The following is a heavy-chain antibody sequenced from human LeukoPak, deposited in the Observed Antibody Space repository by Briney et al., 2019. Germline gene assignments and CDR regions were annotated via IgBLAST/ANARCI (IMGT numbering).Heavy chain of an antibody. Sequence: GGSLRLSCAASGFTFSSYAMSWVRQAPGKGLEWVSAISGSGGSTYYADSVKGRFTISRDNSKNTLHLQMNSLRAEDTAVYYCAKSSPPLLWFGELLDYWGQGTLVTVSS. D-gene: IGHD3-10*01. V-gene: IGHV3-23*01. J-gene: IGHJ4*02. CDR2: ISGSGGST. CDR3: AKSSPPLLWFGELLDY. CDR1: GFTFSSYA.